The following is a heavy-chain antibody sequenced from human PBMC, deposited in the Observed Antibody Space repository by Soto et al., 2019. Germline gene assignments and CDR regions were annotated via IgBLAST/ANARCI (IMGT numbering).Heavy chain of an antibody. D-gene: IGHD5-12*01. Sequence: ASVKVSCKASGGTFSSYAISWVRQAPGQGLEWMGGIIPIFGTANYAQKFQGRVTITADESTSTAYMELSSLRSEDTAVYYCAISRDGYNYPEVLFDYWGQGTLVTVSS. V-gene: IGHV1-69*13. CDR2: IIPIFGTA. J-gene: IGHJ4*02. CDR1: GGTFSSYA. CDR3: AISRDGYNYPEVLFDY.